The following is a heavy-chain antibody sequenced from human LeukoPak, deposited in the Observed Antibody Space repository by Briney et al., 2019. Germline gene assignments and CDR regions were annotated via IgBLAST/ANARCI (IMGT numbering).Heavy chain of an antibody. CDR2: IYYSGST. CDR3: ARDSRISIFGGDYYYYYMDV. Sequence: PSETLSLTCTVSGGSISHYYWNWIRQPPGKGLEWIGYIYYSGSTNYNPSLKSRVTISVDTSKNQFSLKLSSVTAADTAVYYCARDSRISIFGGDYYYYYMDVWGKGTTVTVSS. CDR1: GGSISHYY. V-gene: IGHV4-59*01. D-gene: IGHD3-3*01. J-gene: IGHJ6*03.